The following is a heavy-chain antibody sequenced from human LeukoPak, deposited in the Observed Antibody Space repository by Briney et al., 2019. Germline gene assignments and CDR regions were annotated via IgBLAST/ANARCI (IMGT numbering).Heavy chain of an antibody. D-gene: IGHD6-19*01. Sequence: PGRSLRLSCAASGFTFSSYAMHWVRQAPGKGLEWVAVISYDGSNKYYADCVKGRFTIPRDNSKNTLYLQMNSLRAEDTAVYYCARAEAVAGRGAAEYFQHWGQGTLVTVSS. J-gene: IGHJ1*01. CDR1: GFTFSSYA. V-gene: IGHV3-30*04. CDR3: ARAEAVAGRGAAEYFQH. CDR2: ISYDGSNK.